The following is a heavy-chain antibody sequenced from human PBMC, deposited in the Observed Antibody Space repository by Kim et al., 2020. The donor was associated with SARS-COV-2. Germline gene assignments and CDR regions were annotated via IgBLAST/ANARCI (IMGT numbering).Heavy chain of an antibody. CDR2: ISSSSSYI. Sequence: GGSLRLSCAASGFTFSSYSMNWVRQAPGKGLEWVSSISSSSSYIYYADSVKGRFTISRDNAKNSLYLQMNSLRAEDTAVYYCARDLGVLRYFDWPADYWGQGTLVTVSS. CDR1: GFTFSSYS. V-gene: IGHV3-21*01. CDR3: ARDLGVLRYFDWPADY. J-gene: IGHJ4*02. D-gene: IGHD3-9*01.